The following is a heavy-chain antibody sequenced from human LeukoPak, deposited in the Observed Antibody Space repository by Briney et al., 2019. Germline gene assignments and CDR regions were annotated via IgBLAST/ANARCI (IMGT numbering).Heavy chain of an antibody. CDR3: ARAWYYDFWSASYYFDF. CDR2: IKQDGSEK. J-gene: IGHJ4*02. V-gene: IGHV3-7*01. Sequence: PGGSLRLSCAASRFTFSSYWMSWVRQAPGKGLEWVANIKQDGSEKYYVDSVKGRFTISRDNAKNSLYLQMNSLRAEDTAVYYCARAWYYDFWSASYYFDFWGQGTLVTVSS. D-gene: IGHD3-3*01. CDR1: RFTFSSYW.